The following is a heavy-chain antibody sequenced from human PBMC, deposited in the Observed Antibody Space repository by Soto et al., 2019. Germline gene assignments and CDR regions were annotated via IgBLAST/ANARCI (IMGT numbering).Heavy chain of an antibody. D-gene: IGHD3-9*01. CDR1: GGSISSYY. CDR3: ARRSDILTGYFSYYDNFYFDY. Sequence: SETLSLTCTVSGGSISSYYWSWIRQPPGKGLEWIGYIYYSGSTNYNPSLKSRVTISVDTSKNQFSLKLSSVTAADTAVYYCARRSDILTGYFSYYDNFYFDYWGQGTLVTVSS. V-gene: IGHV4-59*01. CDR2: IYYSGST. J-gene: IGHJ4*02.